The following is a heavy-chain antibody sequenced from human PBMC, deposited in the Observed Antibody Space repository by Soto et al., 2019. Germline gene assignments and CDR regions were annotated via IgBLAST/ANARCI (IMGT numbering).Heavy chain of an antibody. CDR2: INEDGSEY. D-gene: IGHD6-25*01. J-gene: IGHJ3*02. Sequence: EVHLEESGGGLVQPGGSLRLSCEGSGFLFSSYWMNWVRQAPGKGLEWVANINEDGSEYNDAASVRGRFTISRDDSKNTVYLQMNSLRAEDTAVYYCARDRSDSSRADSFDIWGQGTVVTVSS. V-gene: IGHV3-7*03. CDR1: GFLFSSYW. CDR3: ARDRSDSSRADSFDI.